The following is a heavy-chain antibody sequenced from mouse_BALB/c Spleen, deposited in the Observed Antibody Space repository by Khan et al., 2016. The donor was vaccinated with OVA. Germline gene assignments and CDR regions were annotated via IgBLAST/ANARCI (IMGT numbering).Heavy chain of an antibody. J-gene: IGHJ3*01. Sequence: VQLKESGPGLVKPSQSLSLTCTVTGYSITSDYAWNWIRQFPGNKLEWMGYISYSGSTSYNPSLKSRISITRDTSENQFFLQLNSVTTEDTATYYCARRRTYWGQGTLLTVSS. CDR3: ARRRTY. CDR1: GYSITSDYA. CDR2: ISYSGST. V-gene: IGHV3-2*02.